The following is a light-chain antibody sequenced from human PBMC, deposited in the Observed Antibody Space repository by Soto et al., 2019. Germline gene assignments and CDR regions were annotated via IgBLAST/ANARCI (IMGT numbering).Light chain of an antibody. CDR2: EAS. CDR3: QQYKYLWT. Sequence: EIVMTQSPATLSVSPGEEVTLSCRASESISSHLAWYQQRPGRSPRLLIHEASPRATRISARCSGSGSLTEVTLTISSLQSEDCAVYYCQQYKYLWTCGQGTRVELK. V-gene: IGKV3-15*01. J-gene: IGKJ1*01. CDR1: ESISSH.